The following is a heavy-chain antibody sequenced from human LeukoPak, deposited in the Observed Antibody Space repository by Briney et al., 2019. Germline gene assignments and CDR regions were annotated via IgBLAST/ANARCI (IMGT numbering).Heavy chain of an antibody. V-gene: IGHV4-30-2*01. CDR2: IYHSGST. CDR1: GGSTSSGGYS. CDR3: ATGITGTPFAFDI. J-gene: IGHJ3*02. D-gene: IGHD1-7*01. Sequence: SQTLSLTCAVSGGSTSSGGYSWSWIRQPPGKGLEWIGYIYHSGSTYYNPSLKSRVTISVDRSKNQFSLKLSSVTAADTAVYYCATGITGTPFAFDIWGQGTMVTVSS.